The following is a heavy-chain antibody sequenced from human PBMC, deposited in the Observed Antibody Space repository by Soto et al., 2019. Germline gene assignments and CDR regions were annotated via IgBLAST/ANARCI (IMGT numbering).Heavy chain of an antibody. J-gene: IGHJ4*02. CDR3: GKNGLDNSPSANDS. CDR1: VFTLCSYD. V-gene: IGHV3-30*18. CDR2: ISYDRSNK. Sequence: WVLRPSSAASVFTLCSYDMHWVRQAPGNGLVWVSVISYDRSNKYYADSVKGRFTISRDKSKNMVFLQMNSLRAEDTALYYCGKNGLDNSPSANDSWGPGTLVHVSS. D-gene: IGHD2-8*01.